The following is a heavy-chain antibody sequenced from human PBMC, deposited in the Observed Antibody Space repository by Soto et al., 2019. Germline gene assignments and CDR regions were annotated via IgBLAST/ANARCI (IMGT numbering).Heavy chain of an antibody. D-gene: IGHD2-21*01. V-gene: IGHV4-39*01. J-gene: IGHJ1*01. Sequence: QLQLQESGPGLVKPSETLSLTCTVSGGSISSSSYYWGWIRQPPVKGLEWIGSIYYSGSTYYNPSLQSRVTWSRDTSKNQFSPKPRSVNADATVVYYCALKGGGVVIAIEYFQHWGQGTLVTVSS. CDR1: GGSISSSSYY. CDR2: IYYSGST. CDR3: ALKGGGVVIAIEYFQH.